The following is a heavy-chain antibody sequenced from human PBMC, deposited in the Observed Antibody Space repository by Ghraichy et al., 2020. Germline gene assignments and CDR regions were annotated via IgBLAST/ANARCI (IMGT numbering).Heavy chain of an antibody. Sequence: SETLSLTCTVSGGSISSSSNYYWGWIRQPPGQGLEWIGSIYYTGTTYYNPSLKSRITISVDTSKNQFSLKLTSVTAADTAIYYCARCTDRSSGWYNYWGQGTLVTVSS. J-gene: IGHJ4*02. CDR3: ARCTDRSSGWYNY. D-gene: IGHD6-19*01. CDR2: IYYTGTT. V-gene: IGHV4-39*01. CDR1: GGSISSSSNYY.